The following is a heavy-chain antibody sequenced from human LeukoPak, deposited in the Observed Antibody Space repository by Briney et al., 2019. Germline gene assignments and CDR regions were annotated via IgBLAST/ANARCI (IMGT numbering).Heavy chain of an antibody. CDR3: ARDSSMADFDY. CDR2: ISSSGSTI. Sequence: TGGSLRLSCAASGFTFSSYAMSWVRQAPGKGLEWVSYISSSGSTIYYADSVKGRFTISRDNAKNSLYLQMNSLRAEDTAVYYCARDSSMADFDYWGQGTLVTVSS. D-gene: IGHD2/OR15-2a*01. J-gene: IGHJ4*02. V-gene: IGHV3-48*04. CDR1: GFTFSSYA.